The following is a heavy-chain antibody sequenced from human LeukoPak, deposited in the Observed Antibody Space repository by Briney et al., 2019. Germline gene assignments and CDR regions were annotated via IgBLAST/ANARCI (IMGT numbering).Heavy chain of an antibody. Sequence: GRSLRLSCAASGFTFSSYGMHWVRQAPGKGLEWVAVISYDGSNKYYADSVKGRFTISRDNSKNTLYLQMNSLRAEDTAVYYCAGGCSSTSCPLVYWGQGTLVTVYS. CDR1: GFTFSSYG. V-gene: IGHV3-30*03. D-gene: IGHD2-2*01. CDR3: AGGCSSTSCPLVY. CDR2: ISYDGSNK. J-gene: IGHJ4*02.